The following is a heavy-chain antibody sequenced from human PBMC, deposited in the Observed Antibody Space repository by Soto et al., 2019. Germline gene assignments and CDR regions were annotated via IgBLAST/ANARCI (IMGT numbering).Heavy chain of an antibody. D-gene: IGHD4-17*01. J-gene: IGHJ4*02. CDR1: GGTFSSYT. CDR2: IIPILGIA. V-gene: IGHV1-69*08. Sequence: QVQLVQSGAEVKKPGSSVKVSCKASGGTFSSYTISWVRQAPGQGLEWMGRIIPILGIANYAQKFQGRVTITADKSTSTAYMELSSLRSEDTAVYYCAREHCGDYGTEVYWGQGTLVTVSS. CDR3: AREHCGDYGTEVY.